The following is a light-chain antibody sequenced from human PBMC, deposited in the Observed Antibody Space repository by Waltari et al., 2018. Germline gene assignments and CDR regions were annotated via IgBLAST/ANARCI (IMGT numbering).Light chain of an antibody. V-gene: IGKV3-20*01. CDR2: GAS. CDR3: QQFGSSPWT. CDR1: QSVSSSY. Sequence: EIVLTQSPGTLSVSPGERATLSCRASQSVSSSYLVWYQQKPGQAPRLLIYGASSRATGIPDRFSGSGSGTDFTLTISKLEPEDFAVYYCQQFGSSPWTFGQGTKVEIK. J-gene: IGKJ1*01.